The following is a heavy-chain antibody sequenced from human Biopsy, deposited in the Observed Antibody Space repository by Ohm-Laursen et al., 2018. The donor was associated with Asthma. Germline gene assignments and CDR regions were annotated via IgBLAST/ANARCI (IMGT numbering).Heavy chain of an antibody. CDR2: ISYDGSNK. V-gene: IGHV3-30*18. Sequence: SLRLSCAASGFTFSSYGMHWVRQAPGKGLEWVAVISYDGSNKYYADSVRGRFTVSRDNSRNTLYLQLNSLRAEDTAVYYCAKDARSYIRNYHDIDFWGQGTLVTVSS. D-gene: IGHD1-7*01. CDR3: AKDARSYIRNYHDIDF. CDR1: GFTFSSYG. J-gene: IGHJ4*02.